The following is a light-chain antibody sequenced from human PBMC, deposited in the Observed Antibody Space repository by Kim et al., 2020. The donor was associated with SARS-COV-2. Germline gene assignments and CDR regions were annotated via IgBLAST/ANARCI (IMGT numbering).Light chain of an antibody. V-gene: IGLV3-19*01. CDR3: NSRDSNDYVV. Sequence: SSELTQDPAVSVALGQTVRITCQGDSLRSYYATWYQQKPGQAPKVVIYGKDNRPSGVPDRFSGSSSGNTAYLTITGTQAVDEADYYCNSRDSNDYVVFGG. CDR1: SLRSYY. J-gene: IGLJ2*01. CDR2: GKD.